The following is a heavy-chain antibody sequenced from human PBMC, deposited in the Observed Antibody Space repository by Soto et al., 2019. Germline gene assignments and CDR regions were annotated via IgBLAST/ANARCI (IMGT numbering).Heavy chain of an antibody. Sequence: EVQLVESGGGLVKPGGSLRLSCAASGFTFSSYSMNWVRQAPGKGLEWVSSISSSSSYIYYADSVKGRFTISRDNAKNSLYLQMNGLRAEDTAVYYCARDNLGYGEVWWDYWGQGTLVTVSS. CDR2: ISSSSSYI. J-gene: IGHJ4*02. CDR1: GFTFSSYS. V-gene: IGHV3-21*01. CDR3: ARDNLGYGEVWWDY. D-gene: IGHD4-17*01.